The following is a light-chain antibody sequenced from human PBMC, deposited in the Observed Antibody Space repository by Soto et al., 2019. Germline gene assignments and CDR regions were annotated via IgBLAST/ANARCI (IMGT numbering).Light chain of an antibody. J-gene: IGKJ5*01. CDR3: QHYGGSPPIT. CDR2: GAS. Sequence: ESVLTQSPGTLSLSPGERATLSCRASQSISSSYLAWYQQKPGQAPRFLIYGASSRATGIPDRFSGSGSGTDFTLTISRLEPEDFAVYYCQHYGGSPPITFGQGTRLEIK. V-gene: IGKV3-20*01. CDR1: QSISSSY.